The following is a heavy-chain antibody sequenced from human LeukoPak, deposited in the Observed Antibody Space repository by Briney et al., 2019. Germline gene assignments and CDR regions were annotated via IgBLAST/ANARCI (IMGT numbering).Heavy chain of an antibody. CDR3: AKDLTGGSTRVVPAANPLDP. V-gene: IGHV3-23*01. J-gene: IGHJ5*02. D-gene: IGHD2-2*01. CDR2: ISGSGGST. CDR1: GFTFSSYA. Sequence: GGSLRLSCAASGFTFSSYAMTWVRQAPGKGLEWVSAISGSGGSTYYADSVKGRFTISRDNSKNTLYLQMNSLIVEDTAVYYCAKDLTGGSTRVVPAANPLDPWGQGTLVTVSS.